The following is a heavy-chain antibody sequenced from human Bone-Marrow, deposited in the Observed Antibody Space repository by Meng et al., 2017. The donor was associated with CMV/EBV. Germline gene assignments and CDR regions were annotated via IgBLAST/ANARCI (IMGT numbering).Heavy chain of an antibody. V-gene: IGHV1-2*02. Sequence: ASVKVSCKASGYTFTDYYMHWVRQAPGQGLEWMGWINPNSGGTNYAQKFRGRVTMTRHTSITTEYMELSRLRSDDTAEYYCARDPVLPAALDYWGQGTLVAVSS. CDR2: INPNSGGT. J-gene: IGHJ4*02. CDR1: GYTFTDYY. CDR3: ARDPVLPAALDY. D-gene: IGHD2-2*01.